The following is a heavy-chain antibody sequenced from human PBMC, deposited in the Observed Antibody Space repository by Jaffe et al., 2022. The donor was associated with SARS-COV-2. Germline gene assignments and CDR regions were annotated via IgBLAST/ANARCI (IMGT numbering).Heavy chain of an antibody. V-gene: IGHV1-46*01. J-gene: IGHJ6*02. D-gene: IGHD3-3*01. CDR3: ARDNREVDYDFWRGPGGGYYYYYGMDV. CDR1: GYTFTSYY. CDR2: INPSGGST. Sequence: QVQLVQSGAEVKKPGASVKVSCKASGYTFTSYYMHWVRQAPGQGLEWMGIINPSGGSTSYAQKFQGRVTMTRDTSTSTVYMELSSLRSEDTAVYYCARDNREVDYDFWRGPGGGYYYYYGMDVWGQGTTVTVSS.